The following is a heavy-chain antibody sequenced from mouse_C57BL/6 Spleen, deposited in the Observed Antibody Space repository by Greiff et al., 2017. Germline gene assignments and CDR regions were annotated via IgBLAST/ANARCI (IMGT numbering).Heavy chain of an antibody. CDR3: ARKSDYGSYWYFDG. D-gene: IGHD1-1*01. Sequence: EVQLVESEGGLVQPGSSMKLSCTASGFTFSDYYMAWVRQVPEKGLEWVANINYDGSSTYYLDSLKSRFIISRDNAKNILYLQMSSLKSEDTATYYCARKSDYGSYWYFDGWGTGTTVTVSS. J-gene: IGHJ1*03. CDR2: INYDGSST. V-gene: IGHV5-16*01. CDR1: GFTFSDYY.